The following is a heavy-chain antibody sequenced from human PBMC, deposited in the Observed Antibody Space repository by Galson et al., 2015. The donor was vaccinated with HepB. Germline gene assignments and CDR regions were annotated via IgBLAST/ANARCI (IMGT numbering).Heavy chain of an antibody. CDR2: INKDGSGE. J-gene: IGHJ4*02. D-gene: IGHD2-2*01. CDR3: ARDPYSSRGGFGAFDI. Sequence: SLRLSCAASGFSFSTSSMTWVRQAPGKGLEWVANINKDGSGENYMDSVKGRLTISRDNSKNSLYLQMRGLRAEDEAIYYCARDPYSSRGGFGAFDIWGQGTLVTVSS. CDR1: GFSFSTSS. V-gene: IGHV3-7*03.